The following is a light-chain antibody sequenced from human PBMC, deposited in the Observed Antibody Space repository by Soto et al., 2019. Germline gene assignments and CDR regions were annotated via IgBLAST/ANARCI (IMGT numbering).Light chain of an antibody. V-gene: IGKV1-5*03. Sequence: DIQMTQSPSTLSASVGERVTITCRASQSVSNWLAWYQQKPGKAPKLLIYKASTLKSGVPSRFSGSGSGTEFTLTISSLQPDDFATYYCQHYNSYSEAFGQGTK. CDR3: QHYNSYSEA. J-gene: IGKJ1*01. CDR1: QSVSNW. CDR2: KAS.